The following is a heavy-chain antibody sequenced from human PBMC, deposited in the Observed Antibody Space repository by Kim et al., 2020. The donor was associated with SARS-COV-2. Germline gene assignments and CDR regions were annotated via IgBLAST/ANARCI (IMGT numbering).Heavy chain of an antibody. Sequence: GGSLRLSCTASGFTFGDYAMSWVRQAPGKGLEWVGFIRSKAYGGTTEYAASVKGRFTISRDDSKSIAYLQMNSLKTEDTAVYYCTRVQYRYLGELDYWGQGTLVTVSS. J-gene: IGHJ4*02. CDR2: IRSKAYGGTT. CDR3: TRVQYRYLGELDY. CDR1: GFTFGDYA. V-gene: IGHV3-49*04. D-gene: IGHD2-2*01.